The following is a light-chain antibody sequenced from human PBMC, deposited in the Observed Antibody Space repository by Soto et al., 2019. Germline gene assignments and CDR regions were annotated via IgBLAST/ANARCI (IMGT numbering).Light chain of an antibody. CDR2: DVG. Sequence: HSVLTQPASVSGSPGQSITISCTGTHSDIGNYNYVSWYQHLPGKAPKLMIYDVGSRPSGVSSRFSGSKSGNTASLAISGLQAEDEADYYCNSYREDHPRFYVFGTGTKLTVL. CDR1: HSDIGNYNY. CDR3: NSYREDHPRFYV. V-gene: IGLV2-14*03. J-gene: IGLJ1*01.